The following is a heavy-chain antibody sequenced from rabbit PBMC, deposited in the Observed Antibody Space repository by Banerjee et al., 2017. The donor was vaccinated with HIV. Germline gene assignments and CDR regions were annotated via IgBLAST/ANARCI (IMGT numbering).Heavy chain of an antibody. D-gene: IGHD3-1*01. CDR1: GFSFTNKYV. CDR2: INTSSGNT. Sequence: QEQLEESGGDLVKPEGSLTLTCTASGFSFTNKYVMCWVRQAPGKGLEWIGCINTSSGNTVYASWAKGRFTITKTSSTTVTLQMTSLTAADTAPYFCARGHWTDGLPLWGPGTLVTVS. J-gene: IGHJ4*01. CDR3: ARGHWTDGLPL. V-gene: IGHV1S45*01.